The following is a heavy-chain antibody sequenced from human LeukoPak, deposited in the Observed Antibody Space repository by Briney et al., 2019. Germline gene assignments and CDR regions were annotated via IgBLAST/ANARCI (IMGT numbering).Heavy chain of an antibody. CDR2: IKQDGSEK. Sequence: GGTLRLSCAASGFTFSSYWMSWVRQAPGKGLEWVANIKQDGSEKYYVDSVKGLFTISRDNAKNSLYLQMNSLRAEDTAVYYCARKSRISGSHYWGQGTLVTVSS. CDR1: GFTFSSYW. V-gene: IGHV3-7*01. CDR3: ARKSRISGSHY. J-gene: IGHJ4*02. D-gene: IGHD1-26*01.